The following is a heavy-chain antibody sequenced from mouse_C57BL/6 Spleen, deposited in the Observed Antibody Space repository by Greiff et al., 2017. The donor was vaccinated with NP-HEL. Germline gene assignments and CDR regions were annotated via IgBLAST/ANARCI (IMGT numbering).Heavy chain of an antibody. CDR3: ARSYDYAYAMDY. Sequence: QVQLKQSGAELARPGASVKLSCKASGYTFTSYGISWVKQRTGQGLEWIGEIYPRSGNTYYNEKFKGKATLTADKSSSTAYMELRSLTSEDSAVYFCARSYDYAYAMDYWGQGTSVTVSS. J-gene: IGHJ4*01. CDR2: IYPRSGNT. CDR1: GYTFTSYG. V-gene: IGHV1-81*01. D-gene: IGHD2-4*01.